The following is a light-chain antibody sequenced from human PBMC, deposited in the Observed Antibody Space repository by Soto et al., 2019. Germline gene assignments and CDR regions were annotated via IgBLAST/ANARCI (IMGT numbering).Light chain of an antibody. CDR2: GAS. CDR3: QQYGSLSWT. V-gene: IGKV3-20*01. Sequence: IVLTQSPGTLSLSPGERATLSCRASQSVSSSYLGWYQQTPGPAPRPLIDGASSRDIGIPERFSGSGSGTDFTLTIRRLEHEDFAVYYCQQYGSLSWTLGQGTKVDIQ. J-gene: IGKJ1*01. CDR1: QSVSSSY.